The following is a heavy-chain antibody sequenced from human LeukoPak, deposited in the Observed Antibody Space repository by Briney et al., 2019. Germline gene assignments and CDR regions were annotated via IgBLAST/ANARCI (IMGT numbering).Heavy chain of an antibody. D-gene: IGHD6-19*01. CDR1: GGSISSSSYY. Sequence: PSETLSLTCTVSGGSISSSSYYWGWLRQPPGKGLEWIGSIYYSGSTYYNPSLKSRFTISVDTSKNQFSLKLSSVTAADTAVYYCASKQWLVLGGYMDVWGKGTTVTVSS. CDR3: ASKQWLVLGGYMDV. CDR2: IYYSGST. V-gene: IGHV4-39*01. J-gene: IGHJ6*03.